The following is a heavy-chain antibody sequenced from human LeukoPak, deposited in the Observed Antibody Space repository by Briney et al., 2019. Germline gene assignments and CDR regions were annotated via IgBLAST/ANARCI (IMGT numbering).Heavy chain of an antibody. CDR2: ISYDGSNK. J-gene: IGHJ4*02. CDR3: ARDWMVYTEGVDY. Sequence: HPGGSLRLSCAASGFTFSSYAMRWVRQAPGKGLEWVAVISYDGSNKYYADSVKGRFTISRDNSKNTLYLQMNSLRAEDTAVYYCARDWMVYTEGVDYWGQGTLVTVSS. CDR1: GFTFSSYA. D-gene: IGHD2-8*01. V-gene: IGHV3-30-3*01.